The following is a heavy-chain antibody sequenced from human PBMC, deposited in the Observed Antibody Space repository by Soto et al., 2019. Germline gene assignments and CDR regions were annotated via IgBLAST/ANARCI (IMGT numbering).Heavy chain of an antibody. Sequence: QVQLVESGGGVVQPGRSLRLSCAASGFTFSSYGMHWVRQAPGKGLEWVAVIWYDGSNKYYADSVKGRFTISRDNSKNTLYLQMHSLRAEDTAVYYCARDECWGSNTSCQEFDYWGQGTLVTVSS. CDR1: GFTFSSYG. CDR3: ARDECWGSNTSCQEFDY. CDR2: IWYDGSNK. D-gene: IGHD2-2*01. J-gene: IGHJ4*02. V-gene: IGHV3-33*01.